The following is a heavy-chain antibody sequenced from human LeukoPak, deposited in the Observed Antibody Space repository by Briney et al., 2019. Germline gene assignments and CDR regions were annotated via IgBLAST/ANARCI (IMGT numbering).Heavy chain of an antibody. CDR1: GFTFDDYA. Sequence: PGGSLRLSCAASGFTFDDYAMHWVRQAPGKGLEWVSGISWNSGSIGYADSVKGRFTISRDNAKNSLYLQMNSLRAEDTALYYCAKLIAAAGTGIFDYWGQGTLVTVSS. CDR2: ISWNSGSI. CDR3: AKLIAAAGTGIFDY. V-gene: IGHV3-9*01. J-gene: IGHJ4*02. D-gene: IGHD6-13*01.